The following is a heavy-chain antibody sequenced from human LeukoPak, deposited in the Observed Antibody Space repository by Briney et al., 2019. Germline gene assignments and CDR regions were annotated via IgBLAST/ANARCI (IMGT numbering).Heavy chain of an antibody. J-gene: IGHJ4*02. CDR3: ARGKRYFDY. CDR1: GGSISSYY. CDR2: IYYSGST. Sequence: SETLSLTCIVSGGSISSYYWSWIWQAPGKGLECIGYIYYSGSTNYNPSLKSRVTISVDTSKNQFSLKLSSVTAADTAVYYCARGKRYFDYWGQGTLVTVSS. V-gene: IGHV4-59*01.